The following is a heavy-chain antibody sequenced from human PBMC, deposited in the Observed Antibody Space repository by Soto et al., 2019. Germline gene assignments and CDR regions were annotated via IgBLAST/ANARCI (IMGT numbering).Heavy chain of an antibody. CDR3: ATSVNSAMAFDY. D-gene: IGHD5-18*01. CDR1: GYTFTHYY. V-gene: IGHV1-46*01. J-gene: IGHJ4*02. Sequence: QVQLVQSGAEVKTPGASVKLSCKASGYTFTHYYIHWVRQAPGQGLEWMGIINPNGGSTTYAQKFRAGVTMAGDTSTSTVYLELSNLRSDDSAVYYCATSVNSAMAFDYWGQGTLVTVSS. CDR2: INPNGGST.